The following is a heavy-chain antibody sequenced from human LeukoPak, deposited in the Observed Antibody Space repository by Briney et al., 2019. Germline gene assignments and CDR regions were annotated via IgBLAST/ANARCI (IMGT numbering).Heavy chain of an antibody. CDR3: ARSANPGVHDFDP. D-gene: IGHD3-16*01. J-gene: IGHJ5*02. CDR1: GFAFSSYA. V-gene: IGHV3-48*02. Sequence: GGSLRLSCTASGFAFSSYAMAWVRQAPGKGLEWLSYISSSSKINYADSVKGRFTISGDNAKNSLYLQMISLRDEDTAVYYCARSANPGVHDFDPWGQGTLVTVSS. CDR2: ISSSSKI.